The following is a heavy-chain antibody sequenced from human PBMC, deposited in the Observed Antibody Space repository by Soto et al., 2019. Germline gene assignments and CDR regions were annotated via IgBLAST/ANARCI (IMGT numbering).Heavy chain of an antibody. CDR1: GFTFSNYA. D-gene: IGHD2-15*01. V-gene: IGHV3-30-3*01. Sequence: QVQLVESGGGVVQPGRSLRLSCAASGFTFSNYAMHWVRQAPGKGLEWVAVISYDGSNKYHADSVKGRFTLSRDTSKNTLYLQMNSLRAEDTAVYYCARERSGGVVVVAAYFDYWGQGTLVTVSS. J-gene: IGHJ4*02. CDR3: ARERSGGVVVVAAYFDY. CDR2: ISYDGSNK.